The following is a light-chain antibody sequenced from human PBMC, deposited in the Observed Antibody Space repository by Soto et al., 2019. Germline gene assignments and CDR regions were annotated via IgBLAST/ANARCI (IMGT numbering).Light chain of an antibody. Sequence: SYELTQPPSVSVAPGMTARMPCGGNSIGSRSVHWYQQKPGQAPMMVISFDTDLPSGIPERFSGSNSGNTATLIISTVEAGDEADYYWQVWDSTGDHVVFGGGTKLTVL. V-gene: IGLV3-21*04. CDR3: QVWDSTGDHVV. CDR2: FDT. CDR1: SIGSRS. J-gene: IGLJ2*01.